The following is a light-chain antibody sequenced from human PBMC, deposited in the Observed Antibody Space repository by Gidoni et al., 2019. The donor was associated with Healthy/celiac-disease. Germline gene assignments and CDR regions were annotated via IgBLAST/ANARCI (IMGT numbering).Light chain of an antibody. CDR1: SSDVGSYNL. Sequence: QSDLTQPASESGSPGQSITISCTGTSSDVGSYNLVSWYQQHPGKAPKLMIYEVSKPPSGVSNRFSGSKSGNTASLTISGLQAEDEADYYCCSYAGSSTWVFGGGTKLTVL. CDR2: EVS. J-gene: IGLJ3*02. V-gene: IGLV2-23*02. CDR3: CSYAGSSTWV.